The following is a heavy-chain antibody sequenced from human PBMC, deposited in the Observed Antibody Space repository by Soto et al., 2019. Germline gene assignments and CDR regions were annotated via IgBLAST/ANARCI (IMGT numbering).Heavy chain of an antibody. Sequence: ASVKVSCKASGYTFTGYYIHWVREAPGQGLEWMGWINPQTGGTSYAQKFQGRVTLSRDTSINTAYLELSRLTFDDAAVYFCARERYQVISDGMDVWGHGTTVTVSS. CDR1: GYTFTGYY. J-gene: IGHJ6*02. D-gene: IGHD2-2*01. CDR3: ARERYQVISDGMDV. V-gene: IGHV1-2*02. CDR2: INPQTGGT.